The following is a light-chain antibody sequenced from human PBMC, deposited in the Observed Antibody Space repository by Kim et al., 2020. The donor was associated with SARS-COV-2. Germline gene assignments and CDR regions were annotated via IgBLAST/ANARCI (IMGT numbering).Light chain of an antibody. Sequence: SYELTQIPSVSVAPGNTARITCGGYNIRSQSVHWYQQKPGQAPMLVIYYDTDRPSGIPERFSGYNSGNTATLTISRVEAGDEADYYCQVWDSTSAHWVFGGGTKLTVL. CDR1: NIRSQS. CDR2: YDT. CDR3: QVWDSTSAHWV. J-gene: IGLJ3*02. V-gene: IGLV3-21*04.